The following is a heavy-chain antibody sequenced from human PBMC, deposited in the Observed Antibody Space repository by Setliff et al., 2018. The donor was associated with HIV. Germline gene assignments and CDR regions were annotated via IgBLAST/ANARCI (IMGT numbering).Heavy chain of an antibody. J-gene: IGHJ5*02. D-gene: IGHD2-15*01. CDR2: IHYKGNI. Sequence: ASETLSLTCTVSGDSIISGGYYWSWIRQSPGKGLEWIGHIHYKGNIDYNASLKSRLAISSDTSKNQFSLNLSSVIAADTAIYFCARFTVVVFGAGEPSWFDPWGQGIQVTVSS. CDR1: GDSIISGGYY. CDR3: ARFTVVVFGAGEPSWFDP. V-gene: IGHV4-30-4*08.